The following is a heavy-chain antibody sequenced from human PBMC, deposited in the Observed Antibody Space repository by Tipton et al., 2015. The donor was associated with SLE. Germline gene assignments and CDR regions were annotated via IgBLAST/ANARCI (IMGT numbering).Heavy chain of an antibody. CDR2: INSDGSST. J-gene: IGHJ4*02. V-gene: IGHV3-74*01. Sequence: SLRLSCAASGFTFSNYWMHWVRQGPGKGLVWVSRINSDGSSTTYADSVKGRFTISRDNAKNTLFLQMNSLRAEDSAVYYCASGYRTDSWGQGTLVTVSS. D-gene: IGHD3-16*02. CDR3: ASGYRTDS. CDR1: GFTFSNYW.